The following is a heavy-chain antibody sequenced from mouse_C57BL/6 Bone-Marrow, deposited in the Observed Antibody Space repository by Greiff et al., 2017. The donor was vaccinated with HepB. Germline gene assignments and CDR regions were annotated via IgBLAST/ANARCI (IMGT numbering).Heavy chain of an antibody. J-gene: IGHJ1*03. D-gene: IGHD1-1*01. CDR2: IHPNSGST. CDR3: ARDGSSFYWYFDV. CDR1: GYTFTSYW. Sequence: QVQLQQPGAELVKPGASVKLSCKASGYTFTSYWMHWVKQRPGQGLEWIGMIHPNSGSTNYNEKFKSKATLTVDKSSSTAYMQLSSLTSEDSAVYYCARDGSSFYWYFDVWGRGTTVTVSS. V-gene: IGHV1-64*01.